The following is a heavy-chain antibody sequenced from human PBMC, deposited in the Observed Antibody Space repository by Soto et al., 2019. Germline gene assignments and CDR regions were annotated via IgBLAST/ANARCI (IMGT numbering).Heavy chain of an antibody. V-gene: IGHV3-23*01. Sequence: GGSLRLSCAASGFTFSSYAMSWVRQAPGKGLEWVSAISDSGGSTYYAESVKGRFTISRDNSKNTLYLQMNSLRAEDTAVYYYARDPRAVRIVGVAFDFWGQGPLVTVSS. CDR2: ISDSGGST. CDR3: ARDPRAVRIVGVAFDF. J-gene: IGHJ4*02. D-gene: IGHD3-3*01. CDR1: GFTFSSYA.